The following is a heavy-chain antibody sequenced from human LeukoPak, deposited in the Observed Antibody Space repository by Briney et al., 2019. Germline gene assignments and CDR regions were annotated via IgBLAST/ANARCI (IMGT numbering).Heavy chain of an antibody. J-gene: IGHJ4*02. CDR3: ARLHVLLWFGELFRTTPFDY. D-gene: IGHD3-10*01. V-gene: IGHV4-34*01. Sequence: SETLSLTCAVYGGSFSGYYWSWIRQPPGKGLEWIGEINHSGSTNYNPSLKSRVTISVDTSKNQFSLKLSSVTAADTAVYYCARLHVLLWFGELFRTTPFDYWGQGTLVTVSS. CDR1: GGSFSGYY. CDR2: INHSGST.